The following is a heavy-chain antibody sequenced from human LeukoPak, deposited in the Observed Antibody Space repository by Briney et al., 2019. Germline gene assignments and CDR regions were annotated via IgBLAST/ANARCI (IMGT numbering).Heavy chain of an antibody. V-gene: IGHV4-59*12. J-gene: IGHJ4*02. CDR1: GGSISSYY. CDR3: ARETYGSGSSSG. CDR2: IYYSGST. D-gene: IGHD3-10*01. Sequence: SETLSLTCTVSGGSISSYYWSWIRQPPGKGLEWIGYIYYSGSTNYNPSLKSRVTISVDTSKNQFSLKLSSVTAADTAVYYCARETYGSGSSSGWGQGTLVTVSS.